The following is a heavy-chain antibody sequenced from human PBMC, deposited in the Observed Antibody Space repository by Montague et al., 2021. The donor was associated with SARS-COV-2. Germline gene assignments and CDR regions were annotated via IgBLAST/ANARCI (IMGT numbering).Heavy chain of an antibody. Sequence: SETLSLTCSVSGDSITNHYWSCIRQPAAEKREWFGRMHFPGKTTFCPFFISRLTMSADTSKNQFSLKLTSVTAADTAIYFCARDRFDLGAGRQGTIDFWGQGALVTVS. J-gene: IGHJ4*02. CDR3: ARDRFDLGAGRQGTIDF. CDR2: MHFPGKT. CDR1: GDSITNHY. D-gene: IGHD3-10*01. V-gene: IGHV4-4*07.